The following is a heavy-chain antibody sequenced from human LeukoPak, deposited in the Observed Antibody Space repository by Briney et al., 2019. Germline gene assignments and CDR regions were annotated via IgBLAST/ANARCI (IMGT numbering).Heavy chain of an antibody. D-gene: IGHD6-19*01. Sequence: KPGESLKISCKGSGYRFTNYWIGWVRQMPGKGLERMGIIYPGDSDIRYSPSFQGQVTISADKSISTAYLQWSSLKASDTAMYYCARQNSGWEKGTIDYWGQGTLVTVSS. CDR1: GYRFTNYW. CDR3: ARQNSGWEKGTIDY. V-gene: IGHV5-51*01. CDR2: IYPGDSDI. J-gene: IGHJ4*02.